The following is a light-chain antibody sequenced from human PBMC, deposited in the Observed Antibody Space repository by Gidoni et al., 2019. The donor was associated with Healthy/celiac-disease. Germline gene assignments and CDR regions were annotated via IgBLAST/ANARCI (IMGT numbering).Light chain of an antibody. CDR1: KLGDKY. CDR3: QAWDSSTAV. CDR2: QDS. V-gene: IGLV3-1*01. Sequence: SSDLTHPPPLSLPPGQTASSTCSGDKLGDKYACWYQQKPGQSPVLVIYQDSKRPSGIPERFSGSNSGNTATLTISGTQAMDEADYYCQAWDSSTAVFGTGTKVTVL. J-gene: IGLJ1*01.